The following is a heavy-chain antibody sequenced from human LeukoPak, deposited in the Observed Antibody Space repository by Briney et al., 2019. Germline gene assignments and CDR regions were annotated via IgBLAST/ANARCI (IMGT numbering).Heavy chain of an antibody. CDR2: INTSGGGT. V-gene: IGHV1-46*01. CDR1: GYTFTSYY. CDR3: ARNEKYYYDSSGYYDFDY. D-gene: IGHD3-22*01. Sequence: ASVKVSCKASGYTFTSYYLHWVRQAPAQGLEWMGIINTSGGGTSYAQKFQGRVTMTRDMSTSTVYMELSSLRSEDTAVYYCARNEKYYYDSSGYYDFDYWGQGTLVSVSS. J-gene: IGHJ4*02.